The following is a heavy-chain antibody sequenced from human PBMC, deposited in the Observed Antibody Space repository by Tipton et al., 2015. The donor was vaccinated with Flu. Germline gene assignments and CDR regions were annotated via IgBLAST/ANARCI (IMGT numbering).Heavy chain of an antibody. J-gene: IGHJ4*02. V-gene: IGHV3-7*01. CDR1: GFTFKNYW. Sequence: SLRLSCAASGFTFKNYWMNWVRQAPGQGLEWVANIKQDGSQKNYVDSVKGRFTISRDNAKNSLYLHLNSLRVEDTAVYYCYCAGGTVVDHWGQGTLVTVSS. CDR2: IKQDGSQK. D-gene: IGHD1-1*01. CDR3: YCAGGTVVDH.